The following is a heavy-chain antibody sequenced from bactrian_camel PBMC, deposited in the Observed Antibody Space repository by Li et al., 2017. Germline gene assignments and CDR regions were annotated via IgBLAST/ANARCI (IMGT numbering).Heavy chain of an antibody. CDR3: VGCNWHH. CDR1: GFTNSACH. CDR2: IYSDGSQT. V-gene: IGHV3-2*01. J-gene: IGHJ4*01. Sequence: QVQLVESGGGLVQPGGSLQLSCTGSGFTNSACHMAWVRQAPGKGLGRVASIYSDGSQTFVAEDVQDRFTVSRDKGKNTAFLQMNRLKPEDTALYYCVGCNWHHWGQGTQVTVS. D-gene: IGHD7*01.